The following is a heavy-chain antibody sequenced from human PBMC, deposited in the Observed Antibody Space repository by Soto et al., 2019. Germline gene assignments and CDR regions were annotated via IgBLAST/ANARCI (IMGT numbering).Heavy chain of an antibody. Sequence: QLQLQESGPGLVKSSETLSLTCTVAVGSISSSSYYWGWIRQPPGKGLEWIASMYYSGTTYYNTSLKSRVTISVDTSKNQFSLKLSSVTAADTAVYYCASLGRIAVAGLDHWGQGTLVIVSS. D-gene: IGHD6-13*01. V-gene: IGHV4-39*01. CDR1: VGSISSSSYY. CDR2: MYYSGTT. CDR3: ASLGRIAVAGLDH. J-gene: IGHJ4*02.